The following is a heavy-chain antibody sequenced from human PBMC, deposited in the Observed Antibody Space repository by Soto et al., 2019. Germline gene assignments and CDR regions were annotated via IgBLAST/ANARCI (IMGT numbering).Heavy chain of an antibody. CDR3: AKYAGNYYHYYYMDV. CDR1: EFTSSRYA. V-gene: IGHV3-23*01. D-gene: IGHD6-13*01. J-gene: IGHJ6*03. Sequence: EVQLLESGGGLVQPGGSLRLSCAGSEFTSSRYALSWVRQAPGEGLEWVSGISGTGDSTYYADSVKGRFTVSRDNSKNTLYLQMHSLRAEDTAVYHCAKYAGNYYHYYYMDVWGKGTTVTVSS. CDR2: ISGTGDST.